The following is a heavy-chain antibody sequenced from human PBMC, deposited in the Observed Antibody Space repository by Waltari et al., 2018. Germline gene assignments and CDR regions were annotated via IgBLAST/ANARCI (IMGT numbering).Heavy chain of an antibody. CDR2: ISWNSDNI. V-gene: IGHV3-9*01. D-gene: IGHD1-26*01. Sequence: EVQLVESGGGLVQPGRSLRLSCAGPGFNFDAYAMHWVRQGPGKGLEWVSGISWNSDNIGYADSVKGRFTISRDNAKNSLYLQMNSLRPEDTALYYCAKGHSGSYGLKDWGQGTLVTVSS. CDR1: GFNFDAYA. J-gene: IGHJ4*02. CDR3: AKGHSGSYGLKD.